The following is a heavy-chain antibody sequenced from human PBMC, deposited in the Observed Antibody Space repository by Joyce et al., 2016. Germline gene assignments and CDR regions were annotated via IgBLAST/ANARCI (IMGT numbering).Heavy chain of an antibody. CDR3: ARENVNPSSSSSNYSYGVDV. V-gene: IGHV1-46*01. Sequence: QVQLVQSGAEVKRPGASVKVTCKASGSTFTNYFIHWVRQARGQGLEWVGDINPGNGSTTDTQKVEGRVAMTRDTATSTVYMGLSSLRSEDTAVFYCARENVNPSSSSSNYSYGVDVWGQGTTVTVSS. J-gene: IGHJ6*02. CDR1: GSTFTNYF. D-gene: IGHD6-6*01. CDR2: INPGNGST.